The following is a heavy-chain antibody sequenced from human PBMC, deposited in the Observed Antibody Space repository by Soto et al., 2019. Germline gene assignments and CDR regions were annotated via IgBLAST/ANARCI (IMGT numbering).Heavy chain of an antibody. D-gene: IGHD6-6*01. V-gene: IGHV3-73*01. Sequence: GGSLRLSCAASGFTFSGSAMHWVRQASGKGLEWVGRIRSKANSYATAYAASVKGRFTISRDDSKNTAYLQMNSLKTQDTAVYYCTRLAGSECGRSSYLYDELDDVGQGTMVTVSS. CDR2: IRSKANSYAT. J-gene: IGHJ6*01. CDR1: GFTFSGSA. CDR3: TRLAGSECGRSSYLYDELDD.